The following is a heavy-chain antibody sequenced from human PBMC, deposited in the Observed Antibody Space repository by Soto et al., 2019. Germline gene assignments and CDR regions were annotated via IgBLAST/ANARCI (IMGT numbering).Heavy chain of an antibody. J-gene: IGHJ4*02. CDR1: GGSFSDYY. CDR2: INHSGTT. V-gene: IGHV4-34*01. D-gene: IGHD3-9*01. Sequence: QVQLRQWGAGLLKPSETLSLTCAVFGGSFSDYYWTWIRQPPGKGLEWIGEINHSGTTSYNPSLKSRLTIPVETSTNQSSRKLSSVTAADTAVYYCARKPIYHFFAGYYSVDYWGQGTLVTVSS. CDR3: ARKPIYHFFAGYYSVDY.